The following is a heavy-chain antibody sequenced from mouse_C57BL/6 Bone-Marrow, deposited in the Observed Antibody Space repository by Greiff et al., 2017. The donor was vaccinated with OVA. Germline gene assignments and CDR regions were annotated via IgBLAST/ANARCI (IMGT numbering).Heavy chain of an antibody. CDR1: GFTFSSYA. Sequence: EVKLMESGGGLVKPGGSLKLSCAASGFTFSSYAMSWVRQTPEKRLEWVATISDGGSYTYYPDNVKGRFTISRDNAKNNLYLQMSHLKSEDTAMYYCARGKSRWYFDVWGTGTTVTVSS. CDR3: ARGKSRWYFDV. CDR2: ISDGGSYT. V-gene: IGHV5-4*03. J-gene: IGHJ1*03.